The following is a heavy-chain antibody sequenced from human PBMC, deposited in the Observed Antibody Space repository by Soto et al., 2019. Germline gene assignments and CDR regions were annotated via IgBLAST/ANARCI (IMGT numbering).Heavy chain of an antibody. CDR1: GFTFSGYG. J-gene: IGHJ3*02. CDR3: ARWGGKYYDILTGSRDDAFDI. D-gene: IGHD3-9*01. V-gene: IGHV3-33*01. CDR2: IWYDGSNK. Sequence: GGSLRLSCAASGFTFSGYGMHWVRQAPGKGLEWVAVIWYDGSNKYYTDTVKGRFTISRDNSKNTLYLQMNSLRAEDTAVYYCARWGGKYYDILTGSRDDAFDIWGQGTMVTVS.